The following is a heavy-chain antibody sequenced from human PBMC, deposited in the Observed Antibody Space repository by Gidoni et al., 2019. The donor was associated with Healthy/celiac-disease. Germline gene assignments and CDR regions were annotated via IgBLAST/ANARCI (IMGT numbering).Heavy chain of an antibody. CDR1: GYTFTSYA. V-gene: IGHV1-3*01. J-gene: IGHJ4*02. CDR2: INAGNGNT. CDR3: ARWVAATTAADY. Sequence: QVQLVQSGAEVKKPGASVKVSCKASGYTFTSYAMHWVRQAPGQRLEWMGWINAGNGNTKYSQKFQGRVTITRDTSASTAYMELSSLRSEDTAVYYCARWVAATTAADYWGQGTLVTVSS. D-gene: IGHD2-15*01.